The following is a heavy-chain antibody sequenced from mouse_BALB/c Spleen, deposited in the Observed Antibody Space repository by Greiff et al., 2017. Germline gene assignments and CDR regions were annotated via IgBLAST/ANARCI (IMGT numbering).Heavy chain of an antibody. D-gene: IGHD2-10*01. CDR2: ISNGGGST. CDR1: GFTFSSYT. CDR3: ARHDSYYGNYDAMDY. V-gene: IGHV5-12-2*01. J-gene: IGHJ4*01. Sequence: EVKVVESGGGLVQPGGSLKLSCAASGFTFSSYTMSWVRQTPEKRLEWVAYISNGGGSTYYPDTVKGRFTISRDNAKNTLYLQMSSLKSEDTAMYYCARHDSYYGNYDAMDYWGQGTSVTVSS.